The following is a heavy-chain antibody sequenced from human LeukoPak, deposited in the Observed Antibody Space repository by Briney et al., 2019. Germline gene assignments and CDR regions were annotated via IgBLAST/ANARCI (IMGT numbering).Heavy chain of an antibody. Sequence: SETLSLTYTVSGGSIDGYYWNWIRQPPGKGLEWIGYTYYSGRTSYNPSLKSRVTISTDTSKEQFTLKLSSVTAADTAVYFCASRSGRNYYGMDVWGQGTTVTVSS. J-gene: IGHJ6*02. CDR1: GGSIDGYY. V-gene: IGHV4-59*01. D-gene: IGHD3-10*01. CDR2: TYYSGRT. CDR3: ASRSGRNYYGMDV.